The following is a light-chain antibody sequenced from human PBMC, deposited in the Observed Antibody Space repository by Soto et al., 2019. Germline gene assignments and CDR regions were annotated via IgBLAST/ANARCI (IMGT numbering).Light chain of an antibody. CDR1: QSVSSSY. CDR3: QQYGSSPPQT. CDR2: GAS. V-gene: IGKV3-20*01. Sequence: ETVLTQSPGTLSLSPGEGATLSCRASQSVSSSYLAWYQQKPGQAPRLLIYGASSRATGIPDRFSGSGSGTDFTLTISRLEPEDFAVYYCQQYGSSPPQTFGQGTKVDIK. J-gene: IGKJ1*01.